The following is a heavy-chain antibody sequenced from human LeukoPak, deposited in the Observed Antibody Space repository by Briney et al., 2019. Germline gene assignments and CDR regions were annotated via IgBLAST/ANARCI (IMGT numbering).Heavy chain of an antibody. CDR3: ARVDLVGATPLGAFDI. J-gene: IGHJ3*02. D-gene: IGHD1-26*01. CDR2: MWYDGSNK. CDR1: GFTFSSYG. V-gene: IGHV3-33*01. Sequence: GSLRLSCAASGFTFSSYGMHWVRQAPGKGLEWVAVMWYDGSNKYYADSVKGRFTISRDNSKNTLYLQMNSLRAEDTAVYYCARVDLVGATPLGAFDIWGQGTMVTVSS.